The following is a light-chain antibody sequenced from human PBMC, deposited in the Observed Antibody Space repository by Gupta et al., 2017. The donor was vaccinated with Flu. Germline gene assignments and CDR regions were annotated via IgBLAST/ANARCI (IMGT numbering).Light chain of an antibody. CDR1: QSLLHSNGYNY. Sequence: DIVMTQSPLSLPVTPGEPASISCRSSQSLLHSNGYNYLDWYLQKPGQSPQLMIYLGSNRASGDPDRFSGSGGGKDFTLKSSREEDEDVGFYYGTQNLPTSPFGQGTKMEIK. V-gene: IGKV2-28*01. CDR2: LGS. CDR3: TQNLPTSP. J-gene: IGKJ2*01.